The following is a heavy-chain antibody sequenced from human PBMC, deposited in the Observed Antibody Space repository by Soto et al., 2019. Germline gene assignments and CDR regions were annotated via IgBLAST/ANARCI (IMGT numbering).Heavy chain of an antibody. V-gene: IGHV3-7*01. D-gene: IGHD3-10*01. CDR1: GFTFSSYW. CDR3: SRDGSGGSTVSSPFGH. J-gene: IGHJ4*02. CDR2: IKQDGSEK. Sequence: EVQLVESGGGLVQPGESLRLTCAASGFTFSSYWMSWVRQAPGKGLEWVANIKQDGSEKDYVDSVKGRFTISRDNAKKLPCPQMKRPGAEDTAVYLWSRDGSGGSTVSSPFGHRGQGTLVTVSS.